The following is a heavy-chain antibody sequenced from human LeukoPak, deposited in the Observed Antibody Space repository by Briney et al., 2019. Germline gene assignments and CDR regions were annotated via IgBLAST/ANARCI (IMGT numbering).Heavy chain of an antibody. D-gene: IGHD6-13*01. CDR3: ARDLARLGYSSNWYEAAFDI. CDR1: GYTFTNYA. CDR2: INTNTGNP. V-gene: IGHV7-4-1*02. Sequence: ASVKVSCKASGYTFTNYAMNWVRQAPGQGLEWMGWINTNTGNPTYAEGFTGQFVFSLDTSVSTAYLQISSLKADDTAVYYCARDLARLGYSSNWYEAAFDIWGQGTMVTVSS. J-gene: IGHJ3*02.